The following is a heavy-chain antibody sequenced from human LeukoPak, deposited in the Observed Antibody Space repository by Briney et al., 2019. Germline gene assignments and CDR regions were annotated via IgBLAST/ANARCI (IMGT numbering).Heavy chain of an antibody. Sequence: PGGSLRLSCAASGFTFSSNAMSWVRQPPGKGLEWIGYIYYSGSTNYNPSLKSRVTISVDTSKNQFSLKLSSVTAADTAVYYCARVTSGCTNGVCYYYYYYYMDVWGKGTTVTVSS. V-gene: IGHV4-59*01. J-gene: IGHJ6*03. CDR2: IYYSGST. CDR3: ARVTSGCTNGVCYYYYYYYMDV. D-gene: IGHD2-8*01. CDR1: GFTFSSNA.